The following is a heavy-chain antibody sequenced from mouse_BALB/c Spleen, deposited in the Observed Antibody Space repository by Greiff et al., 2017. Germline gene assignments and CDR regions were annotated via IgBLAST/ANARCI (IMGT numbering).Heavy chain of an antibody. CDR3: ARSALFAY. CDR1: GFTFSSYG. CDR2: INSNGGST. V-gene: IGHV5-6-3*01. Sequence: EVQLVESGGGLVQPGGSLKLSCAASGFTFSSYGMSWVRQTPDKRLEWVATINSNGGSTYYPDSVKGRFTIARDNAKNTLYLQMSSLKSEDTAMYYCARSALFAYWGQGTLVTVSA. J-gene: IGHJ3*01.